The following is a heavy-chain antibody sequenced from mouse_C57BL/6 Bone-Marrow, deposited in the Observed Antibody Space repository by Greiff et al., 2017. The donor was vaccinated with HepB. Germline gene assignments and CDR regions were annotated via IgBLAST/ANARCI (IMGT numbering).Heavy chain of an antibody. V-gene: IGHV5-6*01. CDR1: GFTFSSYG. CDR2: ISSGGSYT. CDR3: ARQTPYYYGTPFAY. Sequence: EVQLVESGGDLVKPGGSLKLSCAASGFTFSSYGMSWVRQTPDKRLEWVATISSGGSYTYYPDSVKGRFTISRDNAKNTLYLQMSSLKSEDTAMYYCARQTPYYYGTPFAYWGQGTLVTVSA. J-gene: IGHJ3*01. D-gene: IGHD1-1*01.